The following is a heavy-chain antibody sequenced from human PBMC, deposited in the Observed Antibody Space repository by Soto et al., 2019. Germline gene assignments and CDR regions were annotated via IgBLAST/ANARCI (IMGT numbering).Heavy chain of an antibody. V-gene: IGHV3-30*18. CDR1: GFTFSSYG. CDR3: AKDRAAARPNWFDP. CDR2: ISYDGSNK. D-gene: IGHD6-6*01. Sequence: CAASGFTFSSYGMHWVRQAPGKGLEWVAVISYDGSNKYYADSVKGRFTISRDNSKNTLYLQMNSLRAEDTAVYYCAKDRAAARPNWFDPWGQGTLVTVSS. J-gene: IGHJ5*02.